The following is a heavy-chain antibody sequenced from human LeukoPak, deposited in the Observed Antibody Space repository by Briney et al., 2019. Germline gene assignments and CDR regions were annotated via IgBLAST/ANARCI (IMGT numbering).Heavy chain of an antibody. J-gene: IGHJ4*02. Sequence: SESLSLTCLLSGGSMSSHYWSWIRQPPPRGREWIGYIYYRGSTNYNPSLQSRIAISVDTSKNQFPLKLSSVTAEDTAVYYCARIYPFWSGPYSTSYYFDNGGQGTLVAVSS. V-gene: IGHV4-59*11. CDR2: IYYRGST. CDR1: GGSMSSHY. D-gene: IGHD3-3*01. CDR3: ARIYPFWSGPYSTSYYFDN.